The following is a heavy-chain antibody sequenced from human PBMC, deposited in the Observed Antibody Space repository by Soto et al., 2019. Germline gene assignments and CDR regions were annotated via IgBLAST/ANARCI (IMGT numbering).Heavy chain of an antibody. D-gene: IGHD3-22*01. CDR1: RFTFSNAW. CDR3: TTRITMIVVGTTYAFDI. Sequence: PGGSLRLSCAASRFTFSNAWMSWVRQAPGKGLEWVGRIKSKTDGGTTDYAAPVKGRFTISRDDSKNTLYLQMNSLKTEDTAVYYCTTRITMIVVGTTYAFDIWGQGTMVTVSS. J-gene: IGHJ3*02. CDR2: IKSKTDGGTT. V-gene: IGHV3-15*01.